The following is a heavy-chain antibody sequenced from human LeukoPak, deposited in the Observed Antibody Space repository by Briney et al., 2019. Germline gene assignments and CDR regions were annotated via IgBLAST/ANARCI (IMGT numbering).Heavy chain of an antibody. Sequence: SETLSLTCTVSGGSISSSSYYWGWIRQPPGKGLEWIGSIYYSGSTYYNPSLKSRVTISVDTSKNQFSLKLSSVTAADTAVYYCARHGNDYDFWSGYYRDYWGQGTLVTVSS. J-gene: IGHJ4*02. CDR2: IYYSGST. V-gene: IGHV4-39*01. D-gene: IGHD3-3*01. CDR3: ARHGNDYDFWSGYYRDY. CDR1: GGSISSSSYY.